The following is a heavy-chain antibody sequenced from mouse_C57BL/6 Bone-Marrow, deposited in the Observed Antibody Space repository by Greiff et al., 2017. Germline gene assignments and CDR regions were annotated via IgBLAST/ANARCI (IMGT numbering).Heavy chain of an antibody. J-gene: IGHJ2*01. CDR3: ASSYYYGSSYVGYYFDY. Sequence: VQLQQSGPELVKPGASVKISCKASGYAFSSSWMNWVKQRPGKGLGWIGRIYPGDGDTNYNGKFKGKATLTADKSSSTAYMQLSSLTSEDSAVYFCASSYYYGSSYVGYYFDYWGQGTTLTVSS. D-gene: IGHD1-1*01. V-gene: IGHV1-82*01. CDR2: IYPGDGDT. CDR1: GYAFSSSW.